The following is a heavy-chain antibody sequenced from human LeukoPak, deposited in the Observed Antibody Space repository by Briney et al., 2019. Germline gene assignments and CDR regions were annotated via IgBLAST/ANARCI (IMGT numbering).Heavy chain of an antibody. Sequence: SETLSLTCTVSGGSISSSSYYWGWIRQPPGKGLEWIGSIYYSGSTNYNPSLKSRITISVDTSKNQFSLKLSSVTAADTAVYYCARSNSSGWYYWSFDLWGRGTLVTVSS. CDR3: ARSNSSGWYYWSFDL. J-gene: IGHJ2*01. V-gene: IGHV4-39*07. CDR2: IYYSGST. CDR1: GGSISSSSYY. D-gene: IGHD6-19*01.